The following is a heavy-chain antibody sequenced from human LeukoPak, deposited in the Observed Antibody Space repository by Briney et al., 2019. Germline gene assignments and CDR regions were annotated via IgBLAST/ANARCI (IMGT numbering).Heavy chain of an antibody. CDR1: GGTFSSYA. J-gene: IGHJ6*02. D-gene: IGHD6-19*01. Sequence: SVKVSCKASGGTFSSYAISWVRQAPGQGLEWMGGIIPIFGTANYAQKFQGRVTITTDESTSTAYMELSSLRSEDTAVYYCARDSSGWFDYYYYGMDVWGQGTTVTVSS. V-gene: IGHV1-69*05. CDR3: ARDSSGWFDYYYYGMDV. CDR2: IIPIFGTA.